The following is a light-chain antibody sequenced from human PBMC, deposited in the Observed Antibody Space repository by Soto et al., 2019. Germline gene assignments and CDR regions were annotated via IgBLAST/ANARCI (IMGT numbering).Light chain of an antibody. CDR3: QQYNSYSVT. V-gene: IGKV1-5*01. J-gene: IGKJ3*01. Sequence: DIQMTQSPSTLSASVGDRVTITCRASPSISSGLAWFQQKPGKAPKLLIYDAYSLESGVPSRFSGSGSGTEFTLTISSLQPDDFATYYCQQYNSYSVTFGHGTKVDIK. CDR2: DAY. CDR1: PSISSG.